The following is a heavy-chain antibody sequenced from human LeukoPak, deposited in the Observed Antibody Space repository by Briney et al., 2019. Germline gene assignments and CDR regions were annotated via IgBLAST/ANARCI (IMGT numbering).Heavy chain of an antibody. Sequence: SQTLSLTCTVSGGSISSGDYYWSWIRQPPGKGLEWIGYIYYSGSTYYNLSLKSRVTISVDTSKNQFSLKVSSVTAADTAVYYCAREYQLLYHDYWGQGTLVTVSS. V-gene: IGHV4-30-4*01. CDR1: GGSISSGDYY. CDR2: IYYSGST. CDR3: AREYQLLYHDY. D-gene: IGHD2-2*02. J-gene: IGHJ4*02.